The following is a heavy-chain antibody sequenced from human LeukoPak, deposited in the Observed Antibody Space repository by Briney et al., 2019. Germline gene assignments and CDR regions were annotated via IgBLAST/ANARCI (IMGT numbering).Heavy chain of an antibody. CDR2: INHSGST. D-gene: IGHD4-23*01. J-gene: IGHJ4*02. Sequence: SETLSLTCAVYGGSLSGYYWSWIRQPPGKGLEWIGEINHSGSTNYNPSLKSRVTISVDTSKNQFSLKLSSVTAADTAVYYCARGRNYGGNPRWLDYWGQGTLVTVSS. CDR1: GGSLSGYY. V-gene: IGHV4-34*01. CDR3: ARGRNYGGNPRWLDY.